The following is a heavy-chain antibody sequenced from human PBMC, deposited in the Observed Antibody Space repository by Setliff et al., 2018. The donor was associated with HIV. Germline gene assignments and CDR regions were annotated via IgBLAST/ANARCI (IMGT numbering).Heavy chain of an antibody. CDR2: IYYSGST. V-gene: IGHV4-31*03. D-gene: IGHD2-21*02. CDR1: GGSISSGGYY. CDR3: AGSIVVVTAAPLT. Sequence: PSETLSLTCTVSGGSISSGGYYWSWIRQHPGKGLEWIGYIYYSGSTYYNPSLKSRVTMSVDTSKNQFSLKLSSVTAADTAVYYCAGSIVVVTAAPLTWGQGTLVTVSS. J-gene: IGHJ5*02.